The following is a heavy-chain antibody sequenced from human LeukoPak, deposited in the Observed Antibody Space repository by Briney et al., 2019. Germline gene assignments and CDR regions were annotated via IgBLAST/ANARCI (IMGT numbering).Heavy chain of an antibody. V-gene: IGHV3-21*01. Sequence: PGGSLRLSCAASGFTFSSYSMNWVRQAPGKGLEWVSSISSSSSYIYYADSVKGRFTISRDNAKNSLYLQMNSLRAEDTAVYYCARGRGLGYCSSTSCQILDYWGQGTLVTVSS. J-gene: IGHJ4*02. CDR1: GFTFSSYS. D-gene: IGHD2-2*01. CDR2: ISSSSSYI. CDR3: ARGRGLGYCSSTSCQILDY.